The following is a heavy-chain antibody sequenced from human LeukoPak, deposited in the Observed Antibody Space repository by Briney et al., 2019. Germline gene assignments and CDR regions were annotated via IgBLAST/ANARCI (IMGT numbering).Heavy chain of an antibody. J-gene: IGHJ4*02. CDR1: GGSFSGYY. CDR3: ASFRGPSHYYGSGSYYIY. CDR2: INHSGST. Sequence: SSETLSLTCAVYGGSFSGYYWSWIRQPPGKGLEWIGEINHSGSTNYNPSLKSRVTISVDTSKNQFSRKLSSVTAADTAVYYCASFRGPSHYYGSGSYYIYWGQGTLVTVSS. D-gene: IGHD3-10*01. V-gene: IGHV4-34*01.